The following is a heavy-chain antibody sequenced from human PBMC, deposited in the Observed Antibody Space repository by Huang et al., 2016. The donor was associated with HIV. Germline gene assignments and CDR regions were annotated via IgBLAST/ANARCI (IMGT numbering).Heavy chain of an antibody. Sequence: GGRLVQPGGSIRLSCVGSTFRFGAYWMSWVRQSPGKGLEWGANIKQDESEKYYVDSVKGRFNISRDNAKKVLFLEMNNVRVEDTATYYCATKTAAMDIWGQGTTVTVS. CDR2: IKQDESEK. CDR1: TFRFGAYW. V-gene: IGHV3-7*01. CDR3: ATKTAAMDI. J-gene: IGHJ6*02. D-gene: IGHD1-7*01.